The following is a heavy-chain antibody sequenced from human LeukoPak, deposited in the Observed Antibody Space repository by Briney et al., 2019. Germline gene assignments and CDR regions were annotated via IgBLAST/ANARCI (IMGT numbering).Heavy chain of an antibody. Sequence: SVKVSCKASGYTFTSYYMHWVRQAPGQGLEWMGRIIPIFGTANYAQKFQGRVTITTDESTSTAYMELSSLRSEDTAVYYCAREDQEHYDILTGYSTVAFDIWGQGTMVTVSS. CDR2: IIPIFGTA. V-gene: IGHV1-69*05. CDR3: AREDQEHYDILTGYSTVAFDI. CDR1: GYTFTSYY. D-gene: IGHD3-9*01. J-gene: IGHJ3*02.